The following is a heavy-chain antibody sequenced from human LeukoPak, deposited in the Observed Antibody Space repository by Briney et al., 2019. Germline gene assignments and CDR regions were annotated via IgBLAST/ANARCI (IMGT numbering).Heavy chain of an antibody. CDR3: AREPSSEWYYFDY. Sequence: PWGSLRLSCAASGFTVSSNYMSWVRQAPGKGLEWVPVIYSGGSTYYADSVKGRFTISRDNSKNTLYLQMNSLRAEDTAVYYCAREPSSEWYYFDYWGQGTLVTVSS. J-gene: IGHJ4*02. D-gene: IGHD2-8*01. CDR1: GFTVSSNY. CDR2: IYSGGST. V-gene: IGHV3-53*01.